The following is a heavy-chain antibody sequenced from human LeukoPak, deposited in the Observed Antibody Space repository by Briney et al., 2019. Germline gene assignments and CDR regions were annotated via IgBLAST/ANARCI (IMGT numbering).Heavy chain of an antibody. V-gene: IGHV4-34*01. CDR1: GGSLSGYY. D-gene: IGHD1-26*01. CDR2: INHSGST. CDR3: ARGPAHSGSNPQFDY. J-gene: IGHJ4*02. Sequence: SETLSLTCAVYGGSLSGYYWSRIRQPPGKGLEWIGEINHSGSTNYNPSLKSRVTISVDTSKNQFSLKLSSVTAADTAVYYCARGPAHSGSNPQFDYWGQGTLVTVSS.